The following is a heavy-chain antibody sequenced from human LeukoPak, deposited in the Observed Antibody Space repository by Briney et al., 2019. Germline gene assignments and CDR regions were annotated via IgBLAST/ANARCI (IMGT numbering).Heavy chain of an antibody. V-gene: IGHV3-NL1*01. CDR3: ARYDGGSGPFDY. D-gene: IGHD3-10*01. Sequence: GGSLRLSCAASGFTFSSYGMHWVRQAPGKGLEWVSVLYSGGNTYYADSVKGRFSISRDNSKNTLYLQMNSLRAEDTAVYYCARYDGGSGPFDYWGQGTLVTVSS. CDR1: GFTFSSYG. J-gene: IGHJ4*02. CDR2: LYSGGNT.